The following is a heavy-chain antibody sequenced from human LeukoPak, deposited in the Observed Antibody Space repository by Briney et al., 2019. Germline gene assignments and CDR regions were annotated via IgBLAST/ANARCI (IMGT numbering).Heavy chain of an antibody. V-gene: IGHV1-69*13. CDR2: IIPILGTT. D-gene: IGHD5-12*01. CDR3: ARGSRVATLDFDY. CDR1: GGTFSSYG. Sequence: GASVKVSCKASGGTFSSYGASWVRQAPGQGLEWMGGIIPILGTTKYAQKFQGRVTITADESTSTAYMELSSLRSEDTAVYYCARGSRVATLDFDYWGQGTLVTVSS. J-gene: IGHJ4*02.